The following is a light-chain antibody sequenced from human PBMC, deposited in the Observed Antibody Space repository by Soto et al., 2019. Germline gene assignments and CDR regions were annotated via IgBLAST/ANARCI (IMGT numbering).Light chain of an antibody. CDR3: QSYDSSASKVV. CDR1: SSNIGAGYD. V-gene: IGLV1-40*01. Sequence: QSVLTQPPSVSGAPGQRVTISCTGSSSNIGAGYDVHWYQQLPGTAPKLLISGNNNRPSGVPDRFSGSKSGTSASLAITGLQAEDEADYYCQSYDSSASKVVFGGGTKLTVL. J-gene: IGLJ2*01. CDR2: GNN.